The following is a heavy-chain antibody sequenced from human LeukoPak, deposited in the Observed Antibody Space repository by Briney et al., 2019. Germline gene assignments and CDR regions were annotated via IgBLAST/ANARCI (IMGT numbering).Heavy chain of an antibody. CDR3: ARSLSGTNFDY. Sequence: GESLKISFKGSGYRFTSYWIGWVRQMPGKGLEWMGIIYLGDSDTRYSPSFQGQVTISADKSISTAYLQWSSLKASDTAIYYCARSLSGTNFDYWGQGTLVTVSS. V-gene: IGHV5-51*01. D-gene: IGHD3/OR15-3a*01. J-gene: IGHJ4*02. CDR1: GYRFTSYW. CDR2: IYLGDSDT.